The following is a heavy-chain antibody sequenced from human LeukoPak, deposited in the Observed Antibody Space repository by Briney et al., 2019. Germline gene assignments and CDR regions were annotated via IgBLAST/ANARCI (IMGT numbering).Heavy chain of an antibody. J-gene: IGHJ5*02. CDR1: GFTFSSYA. D-gene: IGHD5-18*01. CDR3: ARGRVDTAMVNWFDP. Sequence: GGSLRLSCAASGFTFSSYAMHWVRQAPGKGLVYVSAISSNGGSTYYANSVKGRFTISRDNSKNTLYLQMGSLRAEDMAVYYCARGRVDTAMVNWFDPWGQGTLVTVSS. V-gene: IGHV3-64*01. CDR2: ISSNGGST.